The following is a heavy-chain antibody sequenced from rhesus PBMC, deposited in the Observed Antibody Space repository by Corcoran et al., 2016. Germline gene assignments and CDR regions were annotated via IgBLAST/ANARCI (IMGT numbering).Heavy chain of an antibody. CDR1: GSSINSGYY. J-gene: IGHJ4*01. Sequence: PGLVKPSETLSLTCAVSGSSINSGYYWGWVRQPPGKGLDYIGYISGSSGSTYYNPSLKSRVTVSKDTSKNQFSLKLSSVTAADTALYYCARGYCSNIYCYPNHIDSWGQGVLVTVSS. CDR2: ISGSSGST. V-gene: IGHV4-99*02. D-gene: IGHD2-27*01. CDR3: ARGYCSNIYCYPNHIDS.